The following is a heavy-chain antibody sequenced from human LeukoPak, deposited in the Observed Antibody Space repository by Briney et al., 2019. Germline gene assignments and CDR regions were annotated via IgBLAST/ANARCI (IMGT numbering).Heavy chain of an antibody. CDR2: IRSKANSYAT. D-gene: IGHD6-19*01. Sequence: GGSLRLSCAASGFTFSGSAMHWVRQASGKGLEWVGRIRSKANSYATAYAASVKGRFTISRDDSKNTAYLQMNSLKTEDTAVYYCTRHYSSGWYEDAFDIWGQGTMVTVSS. J-gene: IGHJ3*02. V-gene: IGHV3-73*01. CDR3: TRHYSSGWYEDAFDI. CDR1: GFTFSGSA.